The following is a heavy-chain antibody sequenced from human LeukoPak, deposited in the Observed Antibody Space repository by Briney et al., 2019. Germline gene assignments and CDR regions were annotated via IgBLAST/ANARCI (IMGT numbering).Heavy chain of an antibody. J-gene: IGHJ4*02. V-gene: IGHV3-15*01. CDR1: GFTFNNAW. D-gene: IGHD5-18*01. CDR3: TTTTWIQLWPKLFDY. CDR2: IKSKTDGGTT. Sequence: GGSLRLSCAASGFTFNNAWMSWVRQAPGKGLEWVGRIKSKTDGGTTDYAAPVKGRFTISRDDSKSTLYLQVNSLKTEGTAVYYCTTTTWIQLWPKLFDYWGQGTLVTVSS.